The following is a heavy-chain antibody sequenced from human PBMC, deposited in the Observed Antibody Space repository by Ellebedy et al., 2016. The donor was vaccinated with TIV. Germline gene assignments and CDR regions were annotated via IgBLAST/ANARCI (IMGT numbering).Heavy chain of an antibody. D-gene: IGHD6-13*01. CDR2: IRFDGNNK. CDR1: GFTFSSHA. J-gene: IGHJ6*02. CDR3: AREGSRWLYYYYYGMGV. Sequence: GESLKISCAASGFTFSSHAMHWVRQAPGKGLEWVALIRFDGNNKSYAESVKGRFTVSRDNSKNTLYLQMNSLRGEDTAVYYCAREGSRWLYYYYYGMGVWGQGTTVTVSS. V-gene: IGHV3-30*02.